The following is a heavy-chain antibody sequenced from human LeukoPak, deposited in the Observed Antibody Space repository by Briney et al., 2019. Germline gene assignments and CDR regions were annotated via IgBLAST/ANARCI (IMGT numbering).Heavy chain of an antibody. CDR2: VYYSGTT. V-gene: IGHV4-59*08. CDR1: GGSVTSYY. Sequence: SSETLSLTCGVSGGSVTSYYWSWIRQPPGKGLEWIGYVYYSGTTNYNPSVKSRVTISVDTSKNQFSLKLSSVTAADTAVYYCARVTSRLGVCDYWGQGTLVTVSS. D-gene: IGHD2-8*01. J-gene: IGHJ4*02. CDR3: ARVTSRLGVCDY.